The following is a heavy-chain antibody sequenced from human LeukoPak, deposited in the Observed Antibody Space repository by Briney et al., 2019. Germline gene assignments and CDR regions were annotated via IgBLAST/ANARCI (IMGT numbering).Heavy chain of an antibody. Sequence: SETLSLTCTVSGDSFSSYHWSWLRQPPGKGLEWIGEINHSGSTNYNPSLKSRVTISVDTSKNQFSLKLSSVTAADTAVYYCARGRLIDPWGQGTLVTVSS. CDR1: GDSFSSYH. CDR3: ARGRLIDP. D-gene: IGHD2-21*01. V-gene: IGHV4-34*01. CDR2: INHSGST. J-gene: IGHJ5*02.